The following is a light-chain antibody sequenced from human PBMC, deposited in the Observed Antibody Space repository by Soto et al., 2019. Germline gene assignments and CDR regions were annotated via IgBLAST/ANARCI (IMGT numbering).Light chain of an antibody. CDR1: QSISSY. Sequence: DIQMPPSPSSLSASVGDRITITCRASQSISSYLNWYQHKPGKAPKLLIFAPSTLQTGVPSRFSGSGSGTHFTLTMSGLQPEDFATYYCQQTCSSPYTFDQGTKLEI. CDR3: QQTCSSPYT. J-gene: IGKJ2*01. CDR2: APS. V-gene: IGKV1-39*01.